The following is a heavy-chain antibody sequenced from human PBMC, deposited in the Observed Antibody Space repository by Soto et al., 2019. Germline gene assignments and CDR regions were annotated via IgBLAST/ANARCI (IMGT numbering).Heavy chain of an antibody. V-gene: IGHV3-21*01. Sequence: EVQLVESGGGLVKPGGSLRLSCAASGLTFSSYSMNWVRQAPGKGLEWVSSISSSSSYIYYADSVKGRFTISRDNAKNSLYLQMNSLRAEDTAVYYCASLQEGAFDIWGQGTMVTVSS. J-gene: IGHJ3*02. CDR3: ASLQEGAFDI. CDR2: ISSSSSYI. CDR1: GLTFSSYS.